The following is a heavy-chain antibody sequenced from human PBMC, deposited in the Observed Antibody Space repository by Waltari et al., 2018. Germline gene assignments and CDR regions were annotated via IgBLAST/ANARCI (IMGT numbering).Heavy chain of an antibody. J-gene: IGHJ4*02. Sequence: ELQLVESGGGLTQPVRSLRLSCTTSGLVFISFSISWVRQAPGKGLEWVGFIRSKAYGGTPKYAASVRDRFTMSRDDSKSIAYLEMNSLKTEDTAMYFCTTQNTFWSWSYWGRGTLVTVSS. CDR1: GLVFISFS. CDR2: IRSKAYGGTP. D-gene: IGHD3-3*01. CDR3: TTQNTFWSWSY. V-gene: IGHV3-49*04.